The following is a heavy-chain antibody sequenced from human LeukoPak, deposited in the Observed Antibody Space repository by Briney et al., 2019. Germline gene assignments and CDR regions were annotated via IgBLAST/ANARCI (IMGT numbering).Heavy chain of an antibody. CDR1: GFTFSSYW. J-gene: IGHJ4*02. CDR3: ARDWFDGDYDRFDY. Sequence: GGSLRLSCAVSGFTFSSYWMSWFRQAPGKGLEWVANINQDGSQKFSVDSVKGRFTISRDNAKNSLSLQMNSLRVEDTAVYYCARDWFDGDYDRFDYWGQGTLVTVSS. D-gene: IGHD4-17*01. CDR2: INQDGSQK. V-gene: IGHV3-7*03.